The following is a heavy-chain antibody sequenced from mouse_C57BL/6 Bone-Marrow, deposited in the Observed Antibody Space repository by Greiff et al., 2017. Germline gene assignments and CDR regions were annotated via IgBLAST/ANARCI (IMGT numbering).Heavy chain of an antibody. J-gene: IGHJ2*01. CDR3: ARYGYDVGRGYYFDY. CDR2: IDPSDSHT. Sequence: QVHVKQPGAELVKPGASVKLSCKASGYTFTSYWMPWVHQRPGQGLEWIGEIDPSDSHTNYIQKFKGKATLTVDTSSSTTYMQLSSLTSEDSAVYYCARYGYDVGRGYYFDYWGQGTTLTVSS. V-gene: IGHV1-50*01. D-gene: IGHD2-2*01. CDR1: GYTFTSYW.